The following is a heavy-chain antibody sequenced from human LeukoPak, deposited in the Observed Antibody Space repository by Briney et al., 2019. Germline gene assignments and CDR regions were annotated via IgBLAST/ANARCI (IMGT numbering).Heavy chain of an antibody. CDR2: ISYDGSNK. CDR3: AKDRQPYYDFWSGYYGYYFDY. CDR1: GFTFSSYG. Sequence: PGGSLRLSCAASGFTFSSYGMHWVRQAPRKGLEWVAVISYDGSNKHYADSVKGRFTISRDNSKNTLYLQMNSLRAEDTAVYYCAKDRQPYYDFWSGYYGYYFDYWGQGNLVAVSS. J-gene: IGHJ4*02. V-gene: IGHV3-30*18. D-gene: IGHD3-3*01.